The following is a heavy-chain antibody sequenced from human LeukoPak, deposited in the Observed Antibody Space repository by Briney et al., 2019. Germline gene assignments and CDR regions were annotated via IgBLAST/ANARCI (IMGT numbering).Heavy chain of an antibody. V-gene: IGHV4-39*01. Sequence: SETLSLTCTVSGGSISSSSYYWGWIRQPPGKGLEWIGSIYYSGSTYYNPSLKSRVTISVDTSKNQFSLKLSSVTAADTAVYYCARATRKVVVPAAHLDYWGQGTLVTVSS. D-gene: IGHD2-2*01. CDR2: IYYSGST. J-gene: IGHJ4*02. CDR1: GGSISSSSYY. CDR3: ARATRKVVVPAAHLDY.